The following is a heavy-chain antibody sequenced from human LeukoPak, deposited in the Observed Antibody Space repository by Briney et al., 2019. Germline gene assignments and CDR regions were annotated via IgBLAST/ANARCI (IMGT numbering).Heavy chain of an antibody. V-gene: IGHV3-21*01. D-gene: IGHD2-2*01. CDR2: ISSSSSYI. J-gene: IGHJ4*02. CDR3: ASNGDIVVVPAANT. CDR1: GFTFSSYS. Sequence: AGGSLRLSCAASGFTFSSYSMNWVRQAPGKGLEWVSSISSSSSYIYYADSVKGRFTISRDNAKNSLYLQMNSLRAEDTAVYYCASNGDIVVVPAANTWGQGTLVTVSS.